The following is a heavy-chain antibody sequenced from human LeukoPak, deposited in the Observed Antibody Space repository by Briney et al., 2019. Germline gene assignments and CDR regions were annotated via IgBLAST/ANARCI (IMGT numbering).Heavy chain of an antibody. D-gene: IGHD5-12*01. CDR3: ARKDYGGYAYYYYGLDV. CDR1: GFTFSSYE. Sequence: GGSLRHSCAASGFTFSSYEMNWVRQAPGKGLEWVSYISSSGSTKYYADTVKGRFTISRDNAKNSLYLQMNSLRAEDTAVYYCARKDYGGYAYYYYGLDVWGKGTTVTVSS. V-gene: IGHV3-48*03. CDR2: ISSSGSTK. J-gene: IGHJ6*04.